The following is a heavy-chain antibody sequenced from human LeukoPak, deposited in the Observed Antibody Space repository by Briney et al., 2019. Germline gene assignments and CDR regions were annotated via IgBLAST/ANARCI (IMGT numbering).Heavy chain of an antibody. V-gene: IGHV3-64*01. CDR3: ARDPYSGSYGDSYYYYMDV. CDR1: GFTFSSYA. J-gene: IGHJ6*03. Sequence: PGGSLRLSCAASGFTFSSYAMHWVRQAPGKGLEYVSAISSNGGSTYYANSVKGRFTISRDNSKNTLYLQMGSLRAEDMAIYYCARDPYSGSYGDSYYYYMDVWGKGTTVTIPS. CDR2: ISSNGGST. D-gene: IGHD1-26*01.